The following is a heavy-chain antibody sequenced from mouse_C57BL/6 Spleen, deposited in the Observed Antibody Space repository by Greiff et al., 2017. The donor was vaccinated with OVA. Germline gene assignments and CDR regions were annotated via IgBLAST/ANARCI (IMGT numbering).Heavy chain of an antibody. J-gene: IGHJ2*01. D-gene: IGHD3-1*01. CDR1: GFTFSDYY. V-gene: IGHV5-16*01. CDR3: ARDRGPHYFDY. Sequence: DVKLVESEGGLVQPGSSMKLSCTASGFTFSDYYMAWVRQVPEKGLEWVANINYDGSSTYYLDSLKSRFIISRDNAKNILYLQMSSLKSEDTATYYCARDRGPHYFDYWGQGTTLTVSS. CDR2: INYDGSST.